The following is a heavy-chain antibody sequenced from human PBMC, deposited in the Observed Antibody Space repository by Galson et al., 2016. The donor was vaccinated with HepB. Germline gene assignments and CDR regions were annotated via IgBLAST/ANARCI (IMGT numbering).Heavy chain of an antibody. D-gene: IGHD3-10*01. CDR1: GFTFNDYY. V-gene: IGHV3-11*06. Sequence: SLRLSCAASGFTFNDYYMNWIRQAPGKGLEWVSYISNSGYYTNYADSVKGRFTISRDNAKNSLYLQMDSLRAEDTAEYYCARAMIRGVIKSSLNDAFDIWGQGTLVTVSS. J-gene: IGHJ3*02. CDR3: ARAMIRGVIKSSLNDAFDI. CDR2: ISNSGYYT.